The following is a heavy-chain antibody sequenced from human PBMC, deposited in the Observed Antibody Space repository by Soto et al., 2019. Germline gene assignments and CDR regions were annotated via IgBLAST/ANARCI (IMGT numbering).Heavy chain of an antibody. CDR2: RSYDGSKK. CDR3: AKVGKGWDYFDY. V-gene: IGHV3-30*18. J-gene: IGHJ4*02. CDR1: GFTFSDYG. D-gene: IGHD6-13*01. Sequence: QVQVVESGGGVVQPGRSLRLSCAASGFTFSDYGMHWVRQAPGKGLEWVAVRSYDGSKKYYADSVKGRFTTSRDNSKNTLYLQMNSLRPEDTAAYYCAKVGKGWDYFDYWGQGTLVTVSS.